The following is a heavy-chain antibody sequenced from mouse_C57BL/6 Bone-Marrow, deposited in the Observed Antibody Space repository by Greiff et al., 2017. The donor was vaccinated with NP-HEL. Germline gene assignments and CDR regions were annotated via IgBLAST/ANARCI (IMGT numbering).Heavy chain of an antibody. V-gene: IGHV1-55*01. CDR2: IYPGSGST. Sequence: QVQLQQSGAELVKPGASVKMSCKASGYTFTSYWITWVKQRPGQGLEWIGDIYPGSGSTNYNEKFKSKATLTVDTSSSTAYMPLSSLTPEDAAVYYCAGEQLNDDWGQGTTLTVSS. J-gene: IGHJ2*01. CDR1: GYTFTSYW. CDR3: AGEQLNDD. D-gene: IGHD3-1*01.